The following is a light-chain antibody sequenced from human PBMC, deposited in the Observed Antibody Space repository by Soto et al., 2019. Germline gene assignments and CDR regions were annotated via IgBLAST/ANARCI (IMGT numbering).Light chain of an antibody. CDR3: HHYNNCPRIT. J-gene: IGKJ3*01. CDR1: QSVSSN. Sequence: EIVMTQSPATLSVSPGERATLSCRASQSVSSNLAWYQQKPGQAPRLLIYGASTRATGIPARFSGSGSGTEFTLTISSLQSEDFSVYYCHHYNNCPRITFGTGTKVDIK. V-gene: IGKV3-15*01. CDR2: GAS.